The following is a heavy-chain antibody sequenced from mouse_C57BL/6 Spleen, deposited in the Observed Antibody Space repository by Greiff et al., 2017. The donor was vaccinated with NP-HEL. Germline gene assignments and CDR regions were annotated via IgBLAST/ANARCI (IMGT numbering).Heavy chain of an antibody. CDR2: IYPGGGYT. D-gene: IGHD2-12*01. CDR3: ARGDYMNAMDY. V-gene: IGHV1-63*01. CDR1: GYTFTNYW. J-gene: IGHJ4*01. Sequence: QVQLQQSGAELVRPGTSVKMSCKASGYTFTNYWIGWAKQRPGHGLEWIGDIYPGGGYTNYNEKFKGKATLTADKSSSTAYMQFSSLTSEDSAIYYCARGDYMNAMDYWGQGTSVTVSS.